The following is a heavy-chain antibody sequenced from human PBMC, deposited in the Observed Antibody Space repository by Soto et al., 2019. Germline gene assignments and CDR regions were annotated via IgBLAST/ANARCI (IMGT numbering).Heavy chain of an antibody. D-gene: IGHD3-3*01. V-gene: IGHV3-7*01. J-gene: IGHJ4*02. Sequence: GGALRLSFAASGFTFSNYWMSWVRQAPGEGLEWVANIKQDGSEKYYADSAKGRFIISRDNAKTSLYLQMNSLRAEDTAVYYCARDMGVFWSGYPEGGFDYWGQGTPVTVSS. CDR2: IKQDGSEK. CDR1: GFTFSNYW. CDR3: ARDMGVFWSGYPEGGFDY.